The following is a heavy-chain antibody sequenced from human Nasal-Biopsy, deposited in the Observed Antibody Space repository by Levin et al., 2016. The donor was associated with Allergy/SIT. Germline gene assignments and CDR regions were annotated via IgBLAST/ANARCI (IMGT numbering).Heavy chain of an antibody. CDR2: ISTSNGNT. V-gene: IGHV1-18*01. Sequence: ASVKVSCKASGYSFITYGITWVRQAPGQGLEWMGWISTSNGNTNYAQKLQGRVTMTTDTSTTTSYMELKSLRYDDTAVYYCARDQHRGRYCSSRSCYLNPDLDYWGQGTPVTVSS. CDR3: ARDQHRGRYCSSRSCYLNPDLDY. D-gene: IGHD2-15*01. CDR1: GYSFITYG. J-gene: IGHJ4*02.